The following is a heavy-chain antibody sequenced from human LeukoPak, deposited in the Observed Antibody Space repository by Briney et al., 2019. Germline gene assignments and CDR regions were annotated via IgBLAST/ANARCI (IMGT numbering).Heavy chain of an antibody. CDR3: VKDLDS. J-gene: IGHJ4*02. D-gene: IGHD4-11*01. CDR1: GGSFSGYY. CDR2: INHSGST. Sequence: SETLSLTCAVYGGSFSGYYWSWIRQPPGKGLEWIGEINHSGSTNYNPSLKSRVTISVDTSKNQFSLKLSSVTAADTAVYYCVKDLDSWGQGTLVTVSS. V-gene: IGHV4-34*01.